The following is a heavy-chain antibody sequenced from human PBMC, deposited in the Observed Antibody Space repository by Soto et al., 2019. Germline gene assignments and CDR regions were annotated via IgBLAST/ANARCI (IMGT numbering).Heavy chain of an antibody. CDR3: ESRRTHDAVDI. CDR2: IYYSGST. CDR1: GGSISSGGYY. J-gene: IGHJ3*02. V-gene: IGHV4-31*03. Sequence: QVQLQESGPGLVKPSQTLSLTCTVSGGSISSGGYYWSWIRQHPRKGLEWIGYIYYSGSTYYIPSLKSRVTISVDTSKNLFSLKQSSVTAADTAVYYCESRRTHDAVDIWGQGTMVTGSS.